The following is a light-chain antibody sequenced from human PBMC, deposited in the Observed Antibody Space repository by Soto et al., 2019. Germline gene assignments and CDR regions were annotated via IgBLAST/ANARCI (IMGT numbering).Light chain of an antibody. Sequence: QSVLTQPASVSGSPVQSITISCTGTSSDVGSYNLVSWYQQHPGKAPKLMIYEVSKRPSGVSNRFSGSKSGNTASLTISGLQAEDEADYYCCSYAGSSTFWVFGTGTKVTVL. V-gene: IGLV2-23*02. CDR2: EVS. CDR1: SSDVGSYNL. CDR3: CSYAGSSTFWV. J-gene: IGLJ1*01.